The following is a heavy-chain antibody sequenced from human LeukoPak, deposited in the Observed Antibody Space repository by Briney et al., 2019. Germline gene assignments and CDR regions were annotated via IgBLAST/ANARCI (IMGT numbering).Heavy chain of an antibody. V-gene: IGHV1-46*01. CDR2: INPSGGST. J-gene: IGHJ4*02. CDR1: VYTFTSYY. CDR3: AREEVNQGMATVGH. D-gene: IGHD4-23*01. Sequence: ASVKVSCKASVYTFTSYYMHWVRQAPGQGLEWMGIINPSGGSTSYAQKFQGKVTMTRDTSKSTVYMELSSLRSEDTAVYYCAREEVNQGMATVGHWGQGTLVTVSS.